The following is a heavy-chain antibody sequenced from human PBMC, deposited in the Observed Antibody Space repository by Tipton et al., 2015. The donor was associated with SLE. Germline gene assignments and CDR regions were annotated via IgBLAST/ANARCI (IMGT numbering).Heavy chain of an antibody. D-gene: IGHD2-8*02. CDR1: GYSISSDYY. Sequence: TLSLTCTVSGYSISSDYYWGWIRQPPGKGLEWIGYIYYSGSTNYNPSLKSRVTISVDTSKNQFSLKLSSVTAADTAVYYCARQSYPGLVVYAHNWFDPWGQGTLVTVSS. J-gene: IGHJ5*02. CDR3: ARQSYPGLVVYAHNWFDP. CDR2: IYYSGST. V-gene: IGHV4-59*08.